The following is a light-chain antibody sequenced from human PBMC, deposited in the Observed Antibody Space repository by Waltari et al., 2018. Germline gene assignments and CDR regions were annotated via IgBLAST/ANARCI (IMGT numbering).Light chain of an antibody. CDR3: QQYNTYST. CDR1: QSVSSA. J-gene: IGKJ1*01. CDR2: GAS. V-gene: IGKV3-15*01. Sequence: EIVMTQSPATLSVSPGERATLSCRASQSVSSALAWYQQKPGQAPRLFIYGASIRAAGIPARFSGSGSGTEFTLTVSSLQSEDFAVYYCQQYNTYSTFGQGTKVEIK.